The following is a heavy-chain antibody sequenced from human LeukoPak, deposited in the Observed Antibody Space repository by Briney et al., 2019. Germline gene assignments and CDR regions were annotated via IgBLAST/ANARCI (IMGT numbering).Heavy chain of an antibody. D-gene: IGHD2/OR15-2a*01. Sequence: ASVKVSCKASGYTFTSYAMHWVRQAPGQRLEWMGWINAGNGNTKYSQKFQGRVTMTTDTSTSTAYMELRSLRSDDTAVYYCARARDRAFHFDYWGQGTLVTVSS. V-gene: IGHV1-3*01. CDR2: INAGNGNT. CDR1: GYTFTSYA. CDR3: ARARDRAFHFDY. J-gene: IGHJ4*02.